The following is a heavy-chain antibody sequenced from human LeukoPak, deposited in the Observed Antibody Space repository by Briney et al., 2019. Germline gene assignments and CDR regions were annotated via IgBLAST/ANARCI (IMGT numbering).Heavy chain of an antibody. CDR2: ISNSGST. CDR3: ATLTAAAGKSHFDY. Sequence: PSETLSLTCSASGVSISSGSYFWSWIRQYPGKGQEWIGHISNSGSTYYNPPLKSRVTISVDTSKNQFSLKLSSVTAADTAVYYCATLTAAAGKSHFDYWGQGTLVTVSS. V-gene: IGHV4-31*03. CDR1: GVSISSGSYF. J-gene: IGHJ4*02. D-gene: IGHD6-13*01.